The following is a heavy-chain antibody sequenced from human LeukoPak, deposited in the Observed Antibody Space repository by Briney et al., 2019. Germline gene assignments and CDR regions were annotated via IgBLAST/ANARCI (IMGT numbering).Heavy chain of an antibody. D-gene: IGHD3-22*01. CDR3: ARAGFMIVHGY. CDR1: GFTFSSSW. J-gene: IGHJ4*02. CDR2: ISSSGSTI. Sequence: GGSLRLSCAASGFTFSSSWIHWVRQAPGKGLEWVSYISSSGSTIYYADSVKGRFTISRDNAKNSLYLQMNSLRAEDTAVYYCARAGFMIVHGYRGQGTLVTVSS. V-gene: IGHV3-48*04.